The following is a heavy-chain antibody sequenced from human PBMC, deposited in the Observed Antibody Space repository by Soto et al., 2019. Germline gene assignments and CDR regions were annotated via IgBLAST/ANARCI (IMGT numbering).Heavy chain of an antibody. CDR1: GGSFSGYY. Sequence: QVQLQQWGAGLLKPSETLSLTCAVYGGSFSGYYWSWIRQPPGKGLEWIGEINHSGSTNYNPSLKSRVTISVDTSKIQIALKLSSVTAADTAVYYCARGGKGAPHRVHAFDIWGEGTMVTVSS. CDR3: ARGGKGAPHRVHAFDI. V-gene: IGHV4-34*01. D-gene: IGHD1-26*01. J-gene: IGHJ3*02. CDR2: INHSGST.